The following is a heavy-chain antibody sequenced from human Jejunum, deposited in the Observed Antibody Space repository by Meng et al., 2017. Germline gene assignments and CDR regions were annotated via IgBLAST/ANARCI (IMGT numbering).Heavy chain of an antibody. D-gene: IGHD1-26*01. CDR1: GFSLTTGGMR. CDR3: ARTSGTYFFDY. Sequence: SGPTLVKPTQTLTLTCTFSGFSLTTGGMRVSWIRQPPGKALEWLARIDWDADKFYNTSLKTRLTISKDTSKNQVVLTMTNMDPVDTATYYCARTSGTYFFDYWGQGTLVTGAS. V-gene: IGHV2-70*04. CDR2: IDWDADK. J-gene: IGHJ4*02.